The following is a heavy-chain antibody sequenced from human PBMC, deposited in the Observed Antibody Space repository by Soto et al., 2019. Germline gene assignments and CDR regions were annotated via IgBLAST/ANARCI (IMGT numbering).Heavy chain of an antibody. D-gene: IGHD2-15*01. CDR2: ISYDGSNK. CDR1: GFTFSSYG. J-gene: IGHJ4*02. Sequence: GGSLRLSCAASGFTFSSYGMHWVRQAPGKGLEWVAVISYDGSNKYYADSVKGRFTISRDNSKNTLYLQMNSLRAEDTAVYYCAKDAIGYCSGGTCYRGYYFDYWGQGTLVTSPQ. V-gene: IGHV3-30*18. CDR3: AKDAIGYCSGGTCYRGYYFDY.